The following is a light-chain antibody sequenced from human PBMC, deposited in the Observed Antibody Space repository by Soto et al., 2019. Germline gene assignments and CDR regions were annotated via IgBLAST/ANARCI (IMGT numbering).Light chain of an antibody. CDR1: SSNIGADYD. V-gene: IGLV1-40*01. J-gene: IGLJ2*01. CDR2: GNN. Sequence: QSLLTQPPSVSGAPGQRVTISCTGSSSNIGADYDVHWYQHLPGTAPKLLIYGNNNRPSGVPDRFSGSKSGASASLAITGLQAEDEADYYCQSCDTSLSVVFGGGTKVTVL. CDR3: QSCDTSLSVV.